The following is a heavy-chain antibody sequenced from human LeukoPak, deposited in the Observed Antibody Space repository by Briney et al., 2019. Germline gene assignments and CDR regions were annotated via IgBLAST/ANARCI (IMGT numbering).Heavy chain of an antibody. Sequence: PSETLFLTCTVSGGSISSYYWSWIRQPPGKGLEWIGYVFHSGSTNYNPSLKSRVTISVDTSKNQFSLKLTSVTAADTAVYYCARDSSGYYRIDYWGQGTLVTVSS. D-gene: IGHD3-22*01. J-gene: IGHJ4*02. CDR3: ARDSSGYYRIDY. V-gene: IGHV4-59*08. CDR2: VFHSGST. CDR1: GGSISSYY.